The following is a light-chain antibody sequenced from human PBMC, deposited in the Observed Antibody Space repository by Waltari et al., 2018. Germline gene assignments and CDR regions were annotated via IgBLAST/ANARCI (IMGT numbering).Light chain of an antibody. CDR3: CSHAGSSIYV. Sequence: QSALTQPASVSGSPGQSITISCTGTSSDDGSYNLVSWYQQHPGKAPKLMIYEVTERPSGVSNRFSGSKSDNTASLTISGLQAEDEADYYCCSHAGSSIYVFGTGTKVTIL. CDR2: EVT. V-gene: IGLV2-23*02. CDR1: SSDDGSYNL. J-gene: IGLJ1*01.